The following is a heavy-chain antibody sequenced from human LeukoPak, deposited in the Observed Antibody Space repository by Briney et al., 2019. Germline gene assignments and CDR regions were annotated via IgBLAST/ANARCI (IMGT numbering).Heavy chain of an antibody. Sequence: PSETLSLTCTVSGGSISSSSYYWGWIRQPPGKGLEWIGSIYYSGSTYYNPSLKSRVTISVDTSKNQFSLKLSSVTAADTAVYYCARVIDYGDYQPYYYYYMDVWGKGTTVTVSS. V-gene: IGHV4-39*07. CDR2: IYYSGST. CDR1: GGSISSSSYY. D-gene: IGHD4-17*01. J-gene: IGHJ6*03. CDR3: ARVIDYGDYQPYYYYYMDV.